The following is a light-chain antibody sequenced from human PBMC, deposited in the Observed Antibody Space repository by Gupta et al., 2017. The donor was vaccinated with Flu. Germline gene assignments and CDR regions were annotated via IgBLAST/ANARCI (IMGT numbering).Light chain of an antibody. J-gene: IGLJ3*02. CDR3: QSADSSGTWV. CDR1: ALPKQY. CDR2: KDS. Sequence: SYELPQPPSVSVSPGKTARITCSGDALPKQYAYWYQQKPGQAPVLVIYKDSERSAGIPERFSGSSSGTTVTLTISGVQAEEEADYYCQSADSSGTWVFGGGTKLTVL. V-gene: IGLV3-25*02.